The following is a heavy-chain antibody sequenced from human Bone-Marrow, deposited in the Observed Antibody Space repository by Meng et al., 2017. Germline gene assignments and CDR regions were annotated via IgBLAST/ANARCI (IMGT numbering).Heavy chain of an antibody. V-gene: IGHV4-34*01. D-gene: IGHD4-11*01. CDR3: ARGPTTKGIEH. CDR1: VGSFSDYY. CDR2: INHSGST. Sequence: VQLVPSGAGRLKPSETLSLTCVVSVGSFSDYYWSWIRQPPGKGLEWIGEINHSGSTNYNPSLEGRATISVDTSQNNLSLRLSSVTAADSAVYYCARGPTTKGIEHWGQGTLVTVSS. J-gene: IGHJ4*02.